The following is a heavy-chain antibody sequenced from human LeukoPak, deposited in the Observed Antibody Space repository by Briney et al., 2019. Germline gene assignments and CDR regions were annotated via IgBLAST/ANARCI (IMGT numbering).Heavy chain of an antibody. Sequence: GASVKVSCKASGYTFTGYYMHWVRQAPGQGLEWMGWINPNSGGTNYAQKFQGRVTMTRDTSISTAYMELSRLRSDDTAVYYCATPGVHYDPSGYYPFQHWGQGTLVTVSS. V-gene: IGHV1-2*02. CDR2: INPNSGGT. D-gene: IGHD3-22*01. CDR3: ATPGVHYDPSGYYPFQH. CDR1: GYTFTGYY. J-gene: IGHJ1*01.